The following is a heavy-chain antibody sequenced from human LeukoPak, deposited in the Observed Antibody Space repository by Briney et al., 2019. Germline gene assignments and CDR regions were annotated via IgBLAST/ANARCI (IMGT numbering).Heavy chain of an antibody. J-gene: IGHJ4*02. Sequence: SETLSLTCAVYGGSFSGYYWSWIRQPPGKGLEWIGEINHGGSTNYNPSLKSRVTISVDTSKNQFSLKLSSVTAADTAVYYCAREWGLRYFEGYFDYWGQGTLVTVSS. CDR1: GGSFSGYY. D-gene: IGHD3-9*01. V-gene: IGHV4-34*01. CDR3: AREWGLRYFEGYFDY. CDR2: INHGGST.